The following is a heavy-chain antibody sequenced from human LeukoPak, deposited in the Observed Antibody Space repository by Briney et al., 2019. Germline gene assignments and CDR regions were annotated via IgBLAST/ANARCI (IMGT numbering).Heavy chain of an antibody. CDR1: GYSFTSCG. J-gene: IGHJ1*01. Sequence: ASVKVSCKASGYSFTSCGFSWVRQAPGQGLEWMGRISAYNGHTEYAQKFQGRVTMTTDTSTSTAYMELRSLRSDDTAVYFCARDRARSAMAREFQHWGQGTQVTVSS. V-gene: IGHV1-18*01. CDR3: ARDRARSAMAREFQH. CDR2: ISAYNGHT. D-gene: IGHD2-2*01.